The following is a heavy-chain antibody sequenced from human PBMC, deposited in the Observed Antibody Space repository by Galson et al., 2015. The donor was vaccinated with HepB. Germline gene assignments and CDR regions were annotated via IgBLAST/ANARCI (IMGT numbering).Heavy chain of an antibody. CDR2: ISGSGGST. J-gene: IGHJ3*02. V-gene: IGHV3-23*01. CDR1: GFTFSSYA. CDR3: ASNPGYSDAFDI. D-gene: IGHD5-24*01. Sequence: SLRLSCAASGFTFSSYAMSWVRQAPGKGLEWVSAISGSGGSTYYADSVRGRFTISRDNSKNTLYLQMNSLRAEDTAVYYCASNPGYSDAFDIWGQGTMVTVSS.